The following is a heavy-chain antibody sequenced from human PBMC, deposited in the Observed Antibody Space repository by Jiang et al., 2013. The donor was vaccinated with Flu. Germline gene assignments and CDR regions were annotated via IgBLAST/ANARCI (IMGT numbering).Heavy chain of an antibody. Sequence: GPGLVKPSETLSLTCTVSGGSIRSTSYYWGWIRQPPGKGLEWIGSINDSGSTYYNPSLKSRVTISVDTSNNHFSLNLRSVTAADTAFYYCARQPVEVLTVYEYLQHWGKGTLVTVSS. CDR3: ARQPVEVLTVYEYLQH. J-gene: IGHJ1*01. CDR1: GGSIRSTSYY. V-gene: IGHV4-39*01. D-gene: IGHD2-21*02. CDR2: INDSGST.